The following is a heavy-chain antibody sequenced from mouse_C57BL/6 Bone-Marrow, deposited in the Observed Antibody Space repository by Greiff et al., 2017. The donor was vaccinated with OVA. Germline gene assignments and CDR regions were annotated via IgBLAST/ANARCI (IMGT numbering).Heavy chain of an antibody. CDR1: GYTFTSYG. D-gene: IGHD2-2*01. V-gene: IGHV1-81*01. CDR2: IYPRSGNT. CDR3: ATARVTTSFDY. J-gene: IGHJ2*01. Sequence: VQLQESGAELARPGASVKLSCKASGYTFTSYGISWVKQRTGQGLEWIGEIYPRSGNTYYNEKFKGKATLTADKSASTAYMELRSLTSEDSAVYFCATARVTTSFDYWGQGTTLTVSS.